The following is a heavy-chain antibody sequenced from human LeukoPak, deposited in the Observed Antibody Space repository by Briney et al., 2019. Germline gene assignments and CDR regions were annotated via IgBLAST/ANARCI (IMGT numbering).Heavy chain of an antibody. CDR2: IYYSGST. D-gene: IGHD3-9*01. CDR3: ARRRGYDILTGYYSPLPFDY. CDR1: GRSISSSSYY. V-gene: IGHV4-39*01. J-gene: IGHJ4*02. Sequence: PSETLSLTCTVSGRSISSSSYYWDWIRQPPGKGLEWIGCIYYSGSTHYNPPLNSRVTISVDTSKNQFSLKLSSVTAADTAVYYCARRRGYDILTGYYSPLPFDYWGQGTLVTVSS.